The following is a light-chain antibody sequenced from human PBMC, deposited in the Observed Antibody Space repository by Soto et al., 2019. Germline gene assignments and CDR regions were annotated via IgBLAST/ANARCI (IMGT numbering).Light chain of an antibody. CDR3: SSYTNGGTSV. V-gene: IGLV2-14*01. J-gene: IGLJ1*01. CDR2: DVS. Sequence: QSVLTQPASVSGSPGQSITISCTGTSSEVGGYNYVSWYQQYPGKAPKLMIYDVSSRPSGVSNRFPGSKSGNTASLTISGLRAEDGADYYCSSYTNGGTSVFGTGTKVTVL. CDR1: SSEVGGYNY.